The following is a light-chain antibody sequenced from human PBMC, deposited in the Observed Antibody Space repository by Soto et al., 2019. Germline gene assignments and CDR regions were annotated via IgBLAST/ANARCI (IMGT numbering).Light chain of an antibody. CDR2: AAS. V-gene: IGKV1-39*01. CDR3: HQSDRVPLT. J-gene: IGKJ4*01. CDR1: QSIRY. Sequence: DIQMTQSPSSLSASVGDRVTITCRASQSIRYLQWYQQTPGKAPKLLISAASNLQSGVPSRFSGSGSGTEFSLTINTLQREDFATYYCHQSDRVPLTFGGGTKVEIK.